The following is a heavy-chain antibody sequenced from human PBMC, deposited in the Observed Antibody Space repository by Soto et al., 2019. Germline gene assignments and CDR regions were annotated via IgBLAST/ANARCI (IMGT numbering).Heavy chain of an antibody. CDR1: GFTFSSYG. CDR2: ISYDGSNK. CDR3: AKDGLASIAVAGRVYYYYYYGMDV. Sequence: RLSCAASGFTFSSYGMHWVRQAPGKGLEWVAVISYDGSNKYYADSVKGRFTISRDNSKNTLYLQMNSLRAEDTAVYYCAKDGLASIAVAGRVYYYYYYGMDVWGQGTTVTVSS. J-gene: IGHJ6*02. D-gene: IGHD6-19*01. V-gene: IGHV3-30*18.